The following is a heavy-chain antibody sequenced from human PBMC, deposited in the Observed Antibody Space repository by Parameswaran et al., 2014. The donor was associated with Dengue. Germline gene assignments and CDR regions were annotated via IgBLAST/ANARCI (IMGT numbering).Heavy chain of an antibody. CDR3: ARDLGETYYYDSSGYPNLALDY. V-gene: IGHV3-48*03. CDR2: ISSSGSTI. J-gene: IGHJ4*02. Sequence: WIRQPPGKGLEWVSYISSSGSTIYYADSVKGRFTISRDNAKNSLYLQMNSLRAEDTAVYYCARDLGETYYYDSSGYPNLALDYWGQGTLVTVSS. D-gene: IGHD3-22*01.